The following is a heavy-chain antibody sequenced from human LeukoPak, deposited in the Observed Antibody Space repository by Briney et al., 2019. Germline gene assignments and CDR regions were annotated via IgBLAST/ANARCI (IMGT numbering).Heavy chain of an antibody. J-gene: IGHJ6*04. CDR3: ARDLPDMVMTGYRYYYYYGMDV. V-gene: IGHV1-46*01. D-gene: IGHD3-9*01. CDR1: GYTFTGYY. CDR2: INPSGGST. Sequence: ASVTVSCKASGYTFTGYYMHWVRQAPGQGLEWMGIINPSGGSTSYAQKFQGRVTMTRDTSTSTVYMELSSLRSEDTAVYYCARDLPDMVMTGYRYYYYYGMDVWGKGTTVTVSS.